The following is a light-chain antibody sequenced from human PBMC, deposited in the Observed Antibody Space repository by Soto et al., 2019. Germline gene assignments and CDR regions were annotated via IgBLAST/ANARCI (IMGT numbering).Light chain of an antibody. J-gene: IGLJ2*01. CDR1: NSDVGGYNY. CDR3: SSYAGSNNFNVI. V-gene: IGLV2-8*01. CDR2: EVT. Sequence: QSVLTQPPSASGSPGQSVTISCTGTNSDVGGYNYVSWYQQHPGKAPKLIIYEVTKRPSGIPARLSGSKSGNTASLTVSGLQADDEADYYCSSYAGSNNFNVIFGGGTQLTVL.